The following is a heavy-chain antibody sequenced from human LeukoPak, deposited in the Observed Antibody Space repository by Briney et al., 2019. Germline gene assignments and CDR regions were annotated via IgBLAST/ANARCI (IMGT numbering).Heavy chain of an antibody. CDR2: IYYSGST. J-gene: IGHJ4*02. CDR1: GGSISSYY. V-gene: IGHV4-59*12. D-gene: IGHD3-22*01. CDR3: ARDGYYYDSSGYYPAGVFDY. Sequence: SETLSLTCTVSGGSISSYYWSWIRQPPGKGLEWIGYIYYSGSTYYNPSLKSRVTISVDTSKNQFSLKLSSVTAADTAVYYCARDGYYYDSSGYYPAGVFDYWGQGTLVTVSS.